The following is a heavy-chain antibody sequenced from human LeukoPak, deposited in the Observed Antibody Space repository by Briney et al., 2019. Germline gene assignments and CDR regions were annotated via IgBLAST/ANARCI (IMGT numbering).Heavy chain of an antibody. D-gene: IGHD1-26*01. CDR1: GYTFTSYA. J-gene: IGHJ3*02. CDR2: INAGNGNT. Sequence: ASVKVSCKASGYTFTSYAMHWVRQAPGQRLEWMGWINAGNGNTKYSQKFQGRVTITRDTSASTAYMELSSLRSEDTAVYYCARGLSEGGTTNAFDIWGQGTMVAVSS. V-gene: IGHV1-3*01. CDR3: ARGLSEGGTTNAFDI.